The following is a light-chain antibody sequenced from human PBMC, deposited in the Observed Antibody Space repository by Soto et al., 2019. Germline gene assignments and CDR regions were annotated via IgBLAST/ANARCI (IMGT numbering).Light chain of an antibody. Sequence: DIQMTQSPSSLSVSVGDRVTITCRASQSISSYLNWYQQKPGKAPKLLIYAASSLQSGVPLRFSGSGSGTDFTLTISSLQPEDFATYYCQQSYSMTPVTLGPGTKVDIK. CDR3: QQSYSMTPVT. CDR1: QSISSY. CDR2: AAS. V-gene: IGKV1-39*01. J-gene: IGKJ3*01.